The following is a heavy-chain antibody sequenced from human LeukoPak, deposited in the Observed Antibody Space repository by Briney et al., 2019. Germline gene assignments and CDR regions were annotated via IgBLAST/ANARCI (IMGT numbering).Heavy chain of an antibody. CDR3: AKDISSSPERGTYYFDY. D-gene: IGHD6-13*01. J-gene: IGHJ4*02. CDR1: GFTFDDYA. V-gene: IGHV3-9*01. CDR2: ISWNSGTR. Sequence: GGSLRLSCAASGFTFDDYAMHWVRQAPGKSLEWVSGISWNSGTRGYADSVKGRFTISRDNAKTSLYLQMNSLRAEDTALYYCAKDISSSPERGTYYFDYWGQGTLVTVSS.